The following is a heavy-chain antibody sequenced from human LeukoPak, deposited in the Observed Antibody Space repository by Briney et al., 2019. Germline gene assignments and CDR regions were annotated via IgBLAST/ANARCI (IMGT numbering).Heavy chain of an antibody. D-gene: IGHD3-3*01. CDR3: AKGGEWFGVAFDI. CDR2: ITNGGSTI. Sequence: GGSLRLSCAASGFTFSDYNMNWVRQAPGKGLEWVSYITNGGSTIHHADSVKGRFTISRDNAKKTLYLQMNSLRAEDTAVYYCAKGGEWFGVAFDIWGQGTMVTVSS. CDR1: GFTFSDYN. V-gene: IGHV3-11*01. J-gene: IGHJ3*02.